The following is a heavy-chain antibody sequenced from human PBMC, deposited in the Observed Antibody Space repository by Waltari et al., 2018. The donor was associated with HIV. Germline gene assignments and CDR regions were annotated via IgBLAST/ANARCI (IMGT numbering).Heavy chain of an antibody. J-gene: IGHJ4*02. D-gene: IGHD6-19*01. CDR1: GYSLSTPGVG. CDR3: AHVGSGLYFYFDF. V-gene: IGHV2-5*02. CDR2: ICWDADK. Sequence: QNTLKESGPTLVQPTHTPTLTCTFSGYSLSTPGVGVGWTRQPPGKALEWLALICWDADKRYSPSLTNSFTFTKETSDNQMVITMTNMEPVDTTTYDCAHVGSGLYFYFDFWGPGTLVTVSS.